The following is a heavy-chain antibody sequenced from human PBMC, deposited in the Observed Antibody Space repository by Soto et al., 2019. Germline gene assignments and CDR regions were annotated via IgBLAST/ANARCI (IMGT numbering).Heavy chain of an antibody. CDR1: GDSLSSYY. J-gene: IGHJ4*02. D-gene: IGHD5-12*01. Sequence: TSETLSLTCAVSGDSLSSYYCMWIRQPPGKGLEWIGYIYHSRSAYYNPSLKSRVTISVDRSKNQCSLKLSSVTAADTAVYYCAAGGGLPRYYWGQGTLVTVS. CDR2: IYHSRSA. CDR3: AAGGGLPRYY. V-gene: IGHV4-59*12.